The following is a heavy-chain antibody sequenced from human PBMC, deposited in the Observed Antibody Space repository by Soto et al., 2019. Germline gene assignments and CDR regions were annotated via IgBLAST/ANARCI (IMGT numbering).Heavy chain of an antibody. CDR3: ARGGYCTNGVCYSNYYGMDV. J-gene: IGHJ6*02. V-gene: IGHV3-74*01. Sequence: GGSLRLSCAASGSTFSSYWMHWVRQAPGKGLVWVSRINSDGSSTSYADSVKGRFTISRDNAKNTLYLQMNSLRAEDTAVYYCARGGYCTNGVCYSNYYGMDVWGQGTTVTVSS. CDR2: INSDGSST. D-gene: IGHD2-8*01. CDR1: GSTFSSYW.